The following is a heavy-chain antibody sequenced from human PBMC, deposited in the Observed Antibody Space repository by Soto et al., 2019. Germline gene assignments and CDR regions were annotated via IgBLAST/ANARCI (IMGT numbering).Heavy chain of an antibody. Sequence: SETLSLTCTVSGVSISNSSYYWSWIRQPPGKGLEWIGEINHSGSTNYNPSLKSRVTISVDTSKNQFSLKLSSVTAADTAVYYCARGKLSDYVWGSYRYHFDYWGQGTVVTVSS. CDR2: INHSGST. CDR1: GVSISNSSYY. J-gene: IGHJ4*02. CDR3: ARGKLSDYVWGSYRYHFDY. V-gene: IGHV4-39*07. D-gene: IGHD3-16*02.